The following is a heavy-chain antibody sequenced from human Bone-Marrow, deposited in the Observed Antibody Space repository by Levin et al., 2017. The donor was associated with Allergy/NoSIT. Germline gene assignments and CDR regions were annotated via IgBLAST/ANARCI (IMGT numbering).Heavy chain of an antibody. D-gene: IGHD2-8*02. CDR2: ISSSGSDM. Sequence: GGSLRLSCTVSGFTFRIYSINWVRQAPGKGLEGVSSISSSGSDMYYVDSVKGRFTISRDNAKNSLTLQMNSLRAEDTAVYYCARGIIGDVRVAHKEAFAIWGQGTMVSVSS. CDR1: GFTFRIYS. J-gene: IGHJ3*02. V-gene: IGHV3-21*01. CDR3: ARGIIGDVRVAHKEAFAI.